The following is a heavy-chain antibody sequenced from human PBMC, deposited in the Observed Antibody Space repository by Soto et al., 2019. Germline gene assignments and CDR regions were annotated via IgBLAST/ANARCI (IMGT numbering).Heavy chain of an antibody. J-gene: IGHJ5*01. V-gene: IGHV4-34*01. CDR3: STRAYDTNGYYRFDP. Sequence: SEALSLTCAVYGGSFSGHSWTWIRQSPGKGLEWIGDINHSGRVNYSPSLKSRVTISLDTSKNQFYLTLSAVTAADTAMYYCSTRAYDTNGYYRFDPWGKGTLFAVSS. D-gene: IGHD3-22*01. CDR1: GGSFSGHS. CDR2: INHSGRV.